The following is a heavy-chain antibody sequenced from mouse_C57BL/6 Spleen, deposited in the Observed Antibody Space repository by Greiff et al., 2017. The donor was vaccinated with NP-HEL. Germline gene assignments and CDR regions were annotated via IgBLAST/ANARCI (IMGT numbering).Heavy chain of an antibody. CDR2: IYWDDDK. J-gene: IGHJ4*01. V-gene: IGHV8-12*01. CDR1: GFSLSTSGMG. CDR3: ARSSYYGNYDAMDY. Sequence: QVTLKVCGPGILQSSQTLSLTCSFSGFSLSTSGMGVSWIRQPSGKGLEWLAHIYWDDDKRYNPSLKSRLTISKDTSRNQVFLKITSVDTADTATYYCARSSYYGNYDAMDYWGQGTSVTVSS. D-gene: IGHD2-1*01.